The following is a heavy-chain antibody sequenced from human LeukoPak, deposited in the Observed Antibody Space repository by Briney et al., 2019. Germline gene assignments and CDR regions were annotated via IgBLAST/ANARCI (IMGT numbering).Heavy chain of an antibody. CDR2: TYYRSKWYN. CDR3: ARDSGIAAAGSNWFDP. D-gene: IGHD6-13*01. J-gene: IGHJ5*02. V-gene: IGHV6-1*01. Sequence: SQTLSLTCAISGDSFSSNSAAWNWIRQSPSRGLEWLGRTYYRSKWYNDYAVSVKSPITINPDTSKNQFSLQLNSVTPEDTAVYYCARDSGIAAAGSNWFDPWGQGTLVTVSS. CDR1: GDSFSSNSAA.